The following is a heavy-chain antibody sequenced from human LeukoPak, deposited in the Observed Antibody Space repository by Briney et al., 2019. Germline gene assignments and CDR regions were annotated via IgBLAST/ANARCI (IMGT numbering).Heavy chain of an antibody. CDR3: GREGGDCSGGTSNKYY. D-gene: IGHD2-15*01. V-gene: IGHV3-21*01. J-gene: IGHJ4*02. Sequence: GGSLRLSCAASGFTFSSYSMNWVRQAPGKGLEWVSSISSSSSYIYYADSVKGRFTISRDNAKNSLYLQMNSLRAEDTAVYYCGREGGDCSGGTSNKYYGAQGPLAPVSS. CDR1: GFTFSSYS. CDR2: ISSSSSYI.